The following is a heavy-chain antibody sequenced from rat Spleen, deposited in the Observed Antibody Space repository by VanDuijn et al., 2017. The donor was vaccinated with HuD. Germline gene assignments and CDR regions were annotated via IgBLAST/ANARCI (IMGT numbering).Heavy chain of an antibody. Sequence: QVQLKESGPGLVQPSETLSLTCTVSGFALTSLSVSWVRHSSGRGPEWMGRMWSDGDTTYNSTLKSRLSISRDTSKNQVFLKMNSLQTDDTGTYYCARDPVFDSGDYIMDAWGQGASVTVSS. J-gene: IGHJ4*01. D-gene: IGHD1-1*01. CDR1: GFALTSLS. V-gene: IGHV2-34*01. CDR3: ARDPVFDSGDYIMDA. CDR2: MWSDGDT.